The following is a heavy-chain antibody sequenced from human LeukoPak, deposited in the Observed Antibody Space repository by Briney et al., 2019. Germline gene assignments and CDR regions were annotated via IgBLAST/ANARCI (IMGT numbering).Heavy chain of an antibody. CDR2: ITSSSTYI. D-gene: IGHD3-22*01. J-gene: IGHJ4*02. CDR1: LFTFNTYS. CDR3: ARTPESNGYFPWYFDY. V-gene: IGHV3-21*01. Sequence: PGGSLRLSCAASLFTFNTYSMNWVRQAPGKGLEWVSSITSSSTYIYYADSVKGRFTISRDNAKNSLYLQMNSLRAEDTAVYYCARTPESNGYFPWYFDYWGQGTLVTVSS.